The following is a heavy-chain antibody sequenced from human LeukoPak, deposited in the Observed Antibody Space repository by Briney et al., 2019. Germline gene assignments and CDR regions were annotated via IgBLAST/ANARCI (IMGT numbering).Heavy chain of an antibody. D-gene: IGHD1-26*01. CDR2: IYTSGST. V-gene: IGHV4-4*09. J-gene: IGHJ4*02. CDR3: VRVGGSGYFDY. Sequence: SETLSLTCTVSGGSISSYYWSWIRQPPGKGLEWIGYIYTSGSTNYNPSLKSRVTISVDTSKNQFSLKLSSVTAADTAVYYCVRVGGSGYFDYWGQGTLVTVSS. CDR1: GGSISSYY.